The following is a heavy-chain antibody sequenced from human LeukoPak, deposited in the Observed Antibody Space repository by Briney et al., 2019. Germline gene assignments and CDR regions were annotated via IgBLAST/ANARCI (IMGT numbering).Heavy chain of an antibody. CDR2: ISSSGSTI. CDR3: ARVPGYSYGYLYYYYYYMDV. V-gene: IGHV3-48*03. CDR1: GFTYSSYE. Sequence: GGSLRLSCAASGFTYSSYEMNWVRQAPGKGLEWVSYISSSGSTIYYADSVKGRFTISRDNAKNSLYLQMNSLRAEDTAVYYCARVPGYSYGYLYYYYYYMDVWGKGTTVTISS. D-gene: IGHD5-18*01. J-gene: IGHJ6*03.